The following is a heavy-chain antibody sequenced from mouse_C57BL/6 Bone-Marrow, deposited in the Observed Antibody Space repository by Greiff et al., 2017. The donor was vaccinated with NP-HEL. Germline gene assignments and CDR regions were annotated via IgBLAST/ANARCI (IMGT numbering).Heavy chain of an antibody. CDR1: GFTFSDYG. J-gene: IGHJ2*01. V-gene: IGHV5-17*01. CDR2: ISSGSSTI. D-gene: IGHD1-1*01. CDR3: ARDTTVEFDY. Sequence: EVQLKESGGGLVKPGGSLKLSCAASGFTFSDYGMHWVRQAPEKGLEWVAYISSGSSTIYYADTVKGRFTISRDNAKNTLYLQMTSLRSEDTAMYYCARDTTVEFDYWGQGTTLTVSS.